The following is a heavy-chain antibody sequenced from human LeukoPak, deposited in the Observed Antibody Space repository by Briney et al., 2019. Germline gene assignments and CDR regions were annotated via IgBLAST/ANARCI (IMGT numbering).Heavy chain of an antibody. CDR2: ISSSGSTI. CDR1: GFTFSDYY. D-gene: IGHD2-2*01. Sequence: GGSLRLSCAASGFTFSDYYMSWIRQAPGKGLEWVSYISSSGSTIYYADSVKGRFTISRDNAKNSLYLQMNSLRAEDTAVYYCARDQEGSSVNYYGMDVWGQGTRSPSP. CDR3: ARDQEGSSVNYYGMDV. V-gene: IGHV3-11*01. J-gene: IGHJ6*02.